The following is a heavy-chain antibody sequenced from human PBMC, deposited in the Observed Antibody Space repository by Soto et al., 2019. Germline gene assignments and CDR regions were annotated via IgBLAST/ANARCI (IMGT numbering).Heavy chain of an antibody. CDR1: GGSVSSYY. V-gene: IGHV4-34*01. CDR3: ASALMTAYAFDI. Sequence: SETLSLTCTVSGGSVSSYYWSWIRQPPGKGLEWIGEINYSGSTNYNPSLKSRVTISVDTSKNQFSLKLSSVTAADTAVYYCASALMTAYAFDIWGQGTMVTVSS. J-gene: IGHJ3*02. CDR2: INYSGST. D-gene: IGHD2-21*02.